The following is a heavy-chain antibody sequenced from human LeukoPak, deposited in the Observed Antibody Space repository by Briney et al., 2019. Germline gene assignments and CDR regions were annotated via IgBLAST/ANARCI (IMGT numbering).Heavy chain of an antibody. Sequence: GGSLRLSCAASGFTFSSYSMNWVRQAPGKGLEWVSSISSSSSYIYYADSVKGRFTISRDNAKNSLYLQMNSLRAEDTAVYYCGRDEGTIFGVVIIPDFDYWGQGTLVTVSS. D-gene: IGHD3-3*01. J-gene: IGHJ4*02. CDR2: ISSSSSYI. CDR1: GFTFSSYS. CDR3: GRDEGTIFGVVIIPDFDY. V-gene: IGHV3-21*01.